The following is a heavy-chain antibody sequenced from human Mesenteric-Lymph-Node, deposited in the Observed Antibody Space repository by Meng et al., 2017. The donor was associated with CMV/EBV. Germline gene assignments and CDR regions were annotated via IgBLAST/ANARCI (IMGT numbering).Heavy chain of an antibody. CDR1: GYNFTTNI. CDR3: AREGAVTGLDLDY. V-gene: IGHV1-3*04. Sequence: KAYGYNFTTNIMHWVRQAPGEGLEWMGWINTGNGKPRYSQNFQGRVTITRDTSANTAFMEVNSLRSEDTALYYCAREGAVTGLDLDYWGPGTLVTVSS. D-gene: IGHD6-19*01. CDR2: INTGNGKP. J-gene: IGHJ4*02.